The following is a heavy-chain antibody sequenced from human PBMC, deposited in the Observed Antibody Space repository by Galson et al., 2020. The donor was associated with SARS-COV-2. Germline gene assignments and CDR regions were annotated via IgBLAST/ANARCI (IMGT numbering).Heavy chain of an antibody. D-gene: IGHD3-3*01. V-gene: IGHV4-39*01. Sequence: ETSETLSLTCTVSGCSISSSSYYWGWIRQPPGKGLEWIGSIYYSGSTYYNPSLKSRVTISVDTSKNQFSLKLSSVTAADTAVYYCARFCCSRRFLEWLLTDNWFDPWGQGTLVTVSS. J-gene: IGHJ5*02. CDR1: GCSISSSSYY. CDR3: ARFCCSRRFLEWLLTDNWFDP. CDR2: IYYSGST.